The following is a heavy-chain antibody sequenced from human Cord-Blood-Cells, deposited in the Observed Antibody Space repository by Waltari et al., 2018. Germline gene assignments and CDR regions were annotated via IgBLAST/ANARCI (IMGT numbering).Heavy chain of an antibody. CDR2: FDPEGGET. Sequence: QVQLVQSGAEVKKPGASVKVSCKVSGYTLTELSMHWVRQAPGKGLEWMGGFDPEGGETIYAQKFQGRVTMTEDTSTDTAYMELSSLRSEDTAVYYCATRITIFGVVIDAFDIWGQGTMVTVSS. J-gene: IGHJ3*02. CDR1: GYTLTELS. CDR3: ATRITIFGVVIDAFDI. D-gene: IGHD3-3*01. V-gene: IGHV1-24*01.